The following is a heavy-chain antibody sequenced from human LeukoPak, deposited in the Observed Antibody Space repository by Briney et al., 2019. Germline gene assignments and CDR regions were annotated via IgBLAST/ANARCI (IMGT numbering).Heavy chain of an antibody. CDR1: GGSISSGDYY. CDR2: IYCSGST. Sequence: SSQTLSLTCTVSGGSISSGDYYWSWIRQPPGKGLEWIGYIYCSGSTYYNPSLKSRVTISVDTSKNQFSLKLSSVTAADTAVYYCARGRTGTDPDFDYWGQGTLVTVSS. D-gene: IGHD1-1*01. V-gene: IGHV4-30-4*01. J-gene: IGHJ4*02. CDR3: ARGRTGTDPDFDY.